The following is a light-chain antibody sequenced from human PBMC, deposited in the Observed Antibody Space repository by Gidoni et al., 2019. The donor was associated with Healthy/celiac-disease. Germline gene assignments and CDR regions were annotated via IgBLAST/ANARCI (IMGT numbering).Light chain of an antibody. CDR3: QQYGSSPLT. CDR1: QSVSSSY. V-gene: IGKV3-20*01. Sequence: EIVLTPSPGTLSLSPGERATLSCRASQSVSSSYLAWYQQKPGQAPRLLIYGASSRATGIPDRFSGSGSGTDFTLTISRLEPEDFAVYYFQQYGSSPLTFGGGTKVEIK. J-gene: IGKJ4*01. CDR2: GAS.